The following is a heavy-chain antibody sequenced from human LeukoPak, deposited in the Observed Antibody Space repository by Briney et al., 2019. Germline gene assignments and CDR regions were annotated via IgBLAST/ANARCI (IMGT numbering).Heavy chain of an antibody. Sequence: PSQTLSLTCTVSGGSISSYYWSWIRQPPGKGLEWIGYIYYSGSTNYNPSLKSRVTISVDTSKNQFSLKLSSVTAADTAVYYCARGSSWDAEYFQHWGQGTLVTVSS. D-gene: IGHD6-13*01. CDR1: GGSISSYY. CDR3: ARGSSWDAEYFQH. V-gene: IGHV4-59*08. J-gene: IGHJ1*01. CDR2: IYYSGST.